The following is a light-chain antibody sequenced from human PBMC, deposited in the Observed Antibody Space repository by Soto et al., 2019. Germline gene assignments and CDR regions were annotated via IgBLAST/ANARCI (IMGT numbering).Light chain of an antibody. CDR1: SSDVGGYNY. CDR2: EVS. Sequence: QSALTQPASVSGSRGHSITISCTGSSSDVGGYNYVSWYQQHPGKAPQLMIYEVSNRPSGVSNRFSGSKSGNTASLTISGLQAEDEADYYCSSYTSSSSNFVFGSGTKVTVL. CDR3: SSYTSSSSNFV. J-gene: IGLJ1*01. V-gene: IGLV2-14*01.